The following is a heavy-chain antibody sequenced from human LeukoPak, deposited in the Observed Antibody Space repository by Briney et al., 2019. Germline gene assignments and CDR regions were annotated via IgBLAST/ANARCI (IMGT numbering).Heavy chain of an antibody. CDR3: AKDSRRYSSSWTLGY. V-gene: IGHV3-7*03. Sequence: GGSLRLSCAASGFTFSSYWMSWVRQAPGKGLEWVANIKQDGSEKYYVDSVKGRFTISRDNSKNTLYLQMNSLRAEDTAVYYCAKDSRRYSSSWTLGYWGQGTLVTVSS. CDR1: GFTFSSYW. J-gene: IGHJ4*02. D-gene: IGHD6-13*01. CDR2: IKQDGSEK.